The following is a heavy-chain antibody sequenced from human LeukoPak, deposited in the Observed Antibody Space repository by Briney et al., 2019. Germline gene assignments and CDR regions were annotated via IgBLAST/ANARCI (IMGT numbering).Heavy chain of an antibody. Sequence: SETLSLTCTVSGGSISSGGYYWSWIRQHPGKGLEWIGYIYYSGTTYYNPSLKSRVTISVDTSKNQFSLKLSSVTAADTAVYYCARTIGELRLGELSTWGAFDYWGQGTLVTVSS. V-gene: IGHV4-31*03. CDR1: GGSISSGGYY. D-gene: IGHD3-16*02. CDR2: IYYSGTT. J-gene: IGHJ4*02. CDR3: ARTIGELRLGELSTWGAFDY.